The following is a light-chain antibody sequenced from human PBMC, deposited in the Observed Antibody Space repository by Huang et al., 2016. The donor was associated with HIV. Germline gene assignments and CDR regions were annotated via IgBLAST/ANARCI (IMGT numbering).Light chain of an antibody. J-gene: IGKJ4*01. CDR2: DAS. CDR1: HSVDSD. V-gene: IGKV3-15*01. Sequence: EIEMTQSPATLSVSPGERATLSCRASHSVDSDLAWYQQKPGQAPRLLIDDASNRATGISAKFNGTGSGTEFSLSITNLQSEDFAVYYCQQYNDWPPLTFGGGTKVEI. CDR3: QQYNDWPPLT.